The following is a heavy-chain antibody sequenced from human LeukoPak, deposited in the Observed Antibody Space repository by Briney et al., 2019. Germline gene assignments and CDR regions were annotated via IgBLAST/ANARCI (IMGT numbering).Heavy chain of an antibody. CDR1: GGSFSGYY. Sequence: SETLSLTCAVYGGSFSGYYWSWIRQPPGKGLEWIGEINHSGSTNYNPSLKSRVTISVDTSKNHFSLKLSSVTAADTAVYYCARIAAVTTGNYYYYYMDVWGKGTTVTVSS. V-gene: IGHV4-34*01. CDR3: ARIAAVTTGNYYYYYMDV. CDR2: INHSGST. J-gene: IGHJ6*03. D-gene: IGHD4-17*01.